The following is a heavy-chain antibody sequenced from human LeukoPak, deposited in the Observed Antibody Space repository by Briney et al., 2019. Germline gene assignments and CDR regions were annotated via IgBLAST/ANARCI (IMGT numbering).Heavy chain of an antibody. CDR3: ARVHSSSWYHSYYGMDV. D-gene: IGHD6-13*01. V-gene: IGHV4-59*01. CDR2: IYYSGST. Sequence: KPSETLSLTCTVSGGSIRRYYWSWIRQPPGKGLEWIGYIYYSGSTNYNPSLKSRVTISVDTSKNQFSLKLSSVTAADTAVYYCARVHSSSWYHSYYGMDVWGQGTTVTVSS. CDR1: GGSIRRYY. J-gene: IGHJ6*02.